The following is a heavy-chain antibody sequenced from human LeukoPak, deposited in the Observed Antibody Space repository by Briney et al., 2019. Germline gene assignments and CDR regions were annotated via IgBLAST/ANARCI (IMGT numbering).Heavy chain of an antibody. CDR1: GFTVSSNY. J-gene: IGHJ6*03. CDR2: TYSNGRT. V-gene: IGHV3-53*01. D-gene: IGHD3-16*01. Sequence: GGSLRLSCAASGFTVSSNYMSWVRQAPGKGLEWVSVTYSNGRTYYADSVKGRFTISRDISKNTLFLQMNSLRAEDTAVYYCATERAGERPRPLLSYYYMDVWGKGTTVTISS. CDR3: ATERAGERPRPLLSYYYMDV.